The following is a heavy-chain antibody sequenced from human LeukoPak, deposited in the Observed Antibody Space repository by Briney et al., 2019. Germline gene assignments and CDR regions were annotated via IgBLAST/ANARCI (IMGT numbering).Heavy chain of an antibody. CDR2: IYHSGST. D-gene: IGHD3-3*01. J-gene: IGHJ4*02. Sequence: SQTLSLTCAVSGGSIRSGGYSWSWIRQPPGKGLEWIGYIYHSGSTYYNPSLKSRVTISVDRSKNQFSLKLSSVTAADTAVYYCARDKYDFWSGTFDYFDYWGQGTLVTVSS. V-gene: IGHV4-30-2*01. CDR1: GGSIRSGGYS. CDR3: ARDKYDFWSGTFDYFDY.